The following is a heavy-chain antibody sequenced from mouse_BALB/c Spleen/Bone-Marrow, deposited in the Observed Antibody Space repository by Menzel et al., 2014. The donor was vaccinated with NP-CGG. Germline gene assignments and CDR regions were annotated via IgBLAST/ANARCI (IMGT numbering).Heavy chain of an antibody. J-gene: IGHJ2*01. Sequence: VKLVESGAELMKPGASVKISCKATGYTFSNYWIDWVKQRPGHGLEWIGEILPGSGTANYNEKFKGKATFTADTSSNTACMQLSSLTSEDSALYYCARASVVPYYFDFWGQGTTLTVSS. CDR3: ARASVVPYYFDF. CDR1: GYTFSNYW. V-gene: IGHV1-9*01. D-gene: IGHD1-1*01. CDR2: ILPGSGTA.